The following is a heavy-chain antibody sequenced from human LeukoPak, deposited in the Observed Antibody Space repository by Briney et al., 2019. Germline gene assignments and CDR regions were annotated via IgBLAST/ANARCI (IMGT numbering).Heavy chain of an antibody. CDR2: ISGSGGST. CDR1: GFTFSSYA. CDR3: AKMIRTAMDTRRFDY. D-gene: IGHD5-18*01. V-gene: IGHV3-23*01. J-gene: IGHJ4*02. Sequence: GGSLRLSCAASGFTFSSYAMSWGRQAPGKGLEGVSAISGSGGSTYYADSVKGRFTISRDNSKNTLYLQMNSLRAEDTAVYYCAKMIRTAMDTRRFDYWGQGTLVTVSS.